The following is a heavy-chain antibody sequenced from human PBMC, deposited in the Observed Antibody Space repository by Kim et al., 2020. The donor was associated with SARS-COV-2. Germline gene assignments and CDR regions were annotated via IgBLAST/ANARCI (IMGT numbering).Heavy chain of an antibody. V-gene: IGHV6-1*01. Sequence: SQTLSLTCAISGDSVSSNSAAWNWIRQSPSRGLEWLGRTYYRSKWYNDYAVSVKSRITINPDTSKNQFSLQLNSVTPEDTAVYYCARGTYCSGGSCPARDGMDVWGQGTTVTVSS. J-gene: IGHJ6*02. CDR1: GDSVSSNSAA. CDR2: TYYRSKWYN. D-gene: IGHD2-15*01. CDR3: ARGTYCSGGSCPARDGMDV.